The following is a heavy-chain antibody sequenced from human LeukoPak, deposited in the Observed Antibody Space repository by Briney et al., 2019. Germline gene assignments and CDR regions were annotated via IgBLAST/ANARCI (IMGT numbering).Heavy chain of an antibody. V-gene: IGHV3-7*01. CDR3: ARDFMDCSGGSCYSCAFDI. D-gene: IGHD2-15*01. Sequence: GGSLRLSCAASGFTFSSYWMSWVRQAPGKGLEWVANIKQDGSEKYYVDSVKGRFTISRDNAKNSLYLQMNSLRAEDTAVYYCARDFMDCSGGSCYSCAFDIWGQGTMVTVSS. CDR2: IKQDGSEK. CDR1: GFTFSSYW. J-gene: IGHJ3*02.